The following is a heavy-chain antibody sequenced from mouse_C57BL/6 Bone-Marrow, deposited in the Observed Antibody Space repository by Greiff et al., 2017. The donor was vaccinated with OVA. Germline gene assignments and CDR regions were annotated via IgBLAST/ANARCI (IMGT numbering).Heavy chain of an antibody. CDR2: ISDGGSYT. J-gene: IGHJ1*03. CDR3: ARDYYDYHWYFDV. CDR1: GFTFSSYA. Sequence: EVKLVESGGGLVKPGGSLKLSCAASGFTFSSYAMSWVRQTPEKRLEWIATISDGGSYTYYPDNVKGRFTISRDNAKNNLYLQMSHLKSEDTAMYYCARDYYDYHWYFDVWGTGTTVTVSS. V-gene: IGHV5-4*01. D-gene: IGHD2-4*01.